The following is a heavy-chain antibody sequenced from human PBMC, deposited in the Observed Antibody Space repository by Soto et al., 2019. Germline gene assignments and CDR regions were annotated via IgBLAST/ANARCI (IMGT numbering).Heavy chain of an antibody. CDR1: GGSISSYY. J-gene: IGHJ5*02. CDR3: ARDWTARSSSWYLPLEFDP. D-gene: IGHD6-13*01. V-gene: IGHV4-4*07. CDR2: IYTSGST. Sequence: SETLSLTCTVSGGSISSYYWSWIRQPAGKGLEWIGRIYTSGSTNYNPSLKSRVTMSVDTSKNQFSLTLSSVTAADTAVYYCARDWTARSSSWYLPLEFDPWGQGTLVTVSS.